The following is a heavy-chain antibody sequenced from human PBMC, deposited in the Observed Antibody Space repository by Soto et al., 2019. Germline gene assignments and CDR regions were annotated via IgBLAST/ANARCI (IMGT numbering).Heavy chain of an antibody. Sequence: QVQLVQSGAEVKKPGASVKVSCKASGYAFTSYGISWVRQAPGQGLEWMGWISAYNGNTNYAQKLQGRGTMTTVTSTSTAYMELGSLRSDDTAVYYCARVPGDAGGDSEYFQPWGQGTLVTVSS. D-gene: IGHD2-21*02. CDR3: ARVPGDAGGDSEYFQP. CDR1: GYAFTSYG. V-gene: IGHV1-18*04. CDR2: ISAYNGNT. J-gene: IGHJ1*01.